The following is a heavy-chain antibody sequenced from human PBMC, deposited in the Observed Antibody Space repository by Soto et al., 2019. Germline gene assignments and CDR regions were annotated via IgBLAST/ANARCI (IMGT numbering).Heavy chain of an antibody. Sequence: QVQLVQSGDEVKKPGASVKVSCTASGYIFVNYGIAWVRQAPGQGLEWMVCVSPYSGNTHYASKVQGRLTMPTNTSTSQAYMDLGSLTPDDTAVYYCAIVDKYVTPTPQDVWGQGTTVTVSS. D-gene: IGHD5-12*01. V-gene: IGHV1-18*01. J-gene: IGHJ6*02. CDR2: VSPYSGNT. CDR3: AIVDKYVTPTPQDV. CDR1: GYIFVNYG.